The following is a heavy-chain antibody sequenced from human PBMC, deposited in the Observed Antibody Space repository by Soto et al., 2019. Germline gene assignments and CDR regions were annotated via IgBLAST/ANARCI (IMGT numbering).Heavy chain of an antibody. V-gene: IGHV1-8*01. Sequence: ASVKVSCKASGYTFTSYDINWVRQATGQGLEWMGWMNSNSGNTFYAQRFQGRVTMTRNTSISTAYMELSSLRSEDTAVYYCASPARGYDNWFDPWGQGTLVTVS. CDR3: ASPARGYDNWFDP. CDR1: GYTFTSYD. CDR2: MNSNSGNT. D-gene: IGHD5-12*01. J-gene: IGHJ5*02.